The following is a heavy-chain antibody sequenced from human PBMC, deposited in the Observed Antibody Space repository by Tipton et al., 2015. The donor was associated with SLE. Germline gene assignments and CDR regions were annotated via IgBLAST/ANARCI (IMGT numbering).Heavy chain of an antibody. D-gene: IGHD2-8*01. CDR3: ARQRSAMVYGGAFDI. V-gene: IGHV5-10-1*01. CDR1: GYSFTSYW. J-gene: IGHJ3*02. Sequence: QLVQSGAEVKKPGESLRISCKGSGYSFTSYWISWARQMPGKGLEWMGRIDPSDSYTNYSPPFQGHVTISADKSISTAYLQWSSLKASDTAMYYCARQRSAMVYGGAFDIWGQGTMVTVSS. CDR2: IDPSDSYT.